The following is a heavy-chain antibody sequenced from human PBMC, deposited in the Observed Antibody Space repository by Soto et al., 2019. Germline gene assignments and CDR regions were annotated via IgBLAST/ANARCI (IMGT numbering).Heavy chain of an antibody. CDR2: ISYDGSNK. Sequence: GGSLRLSCAASGFTFSSYAMHWVRQAPGKGLEWVAVISYDGSNKYYADSVKGRFTISRDNSKNTLYLQMNSLRAEDTAVYYCFVAITMIVVDYWGQGTLVTVSS. CDR3: FVAITMIVVDY. D-gene: IGHD3-22*01. J-gene: IGHJ4*02. V-gene: IGHV3-30-3*01. CDR1: GFTFSSYA.